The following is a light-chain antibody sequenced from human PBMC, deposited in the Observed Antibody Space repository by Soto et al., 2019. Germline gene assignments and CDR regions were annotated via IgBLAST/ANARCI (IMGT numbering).Light chain of an antibody. V-gene: IGKV3-15*01. CDR1: QSVYNY. Sequence: EIVLTQSPGTLSLSPGARAPLSCRTSQSVYNYLAWYQQKPGQAPRLLISGASTRATGIPARFSGSGSGTEFTLTISSLQSEDFAFYYCQQYNNWPPTFGQGTRLEIK. CDR2: GAS. J-gene: IGKJ5*01. CDR3: QQYNNWPPT.